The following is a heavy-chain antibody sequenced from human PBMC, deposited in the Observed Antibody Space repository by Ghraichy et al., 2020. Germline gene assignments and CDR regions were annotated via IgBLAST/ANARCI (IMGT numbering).Heavy chain of an antibody. V-gene: IGHV3-33*01. CDR3: ATDKGDCSSGRCYSGPGAEH. J-gene: IGHJ1*01. D-gene: IGHD2-15*01. CDR1: TPIFSLYG. CDR2: ILNAGTSK. Sequence: GSLRLSCVASTPIFSLYGMHWVRQAPGKGLEWVALILNAGTSKYYADSVKGRFTISRDNSKNTLSLQLNSLRDDDTAIYYCATDKGDCSSGRCYSGPGAEHWGQGTLVTVAS.